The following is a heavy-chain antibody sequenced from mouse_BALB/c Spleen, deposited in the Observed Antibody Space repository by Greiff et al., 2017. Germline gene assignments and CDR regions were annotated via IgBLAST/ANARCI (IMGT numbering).Heavy chain of an antibody. CDR2: IRNKANGYTT. J-gene: IGHJ4*01. V-gene: IGHV7-3*02. CDR1: GFTFTDYY. Sequence: VQLKESGGGLVQPGGSLRLSCATSGFTFTDYYMSWVRQPPGKALEWLGFIRNKANGYTTEYSASVKGRFTISRDNSQSILYLQMNTLRAEDSATYYCARAPKGAMDYWGQGTSVTVSS. CDR3: ARAPKGAMDY.